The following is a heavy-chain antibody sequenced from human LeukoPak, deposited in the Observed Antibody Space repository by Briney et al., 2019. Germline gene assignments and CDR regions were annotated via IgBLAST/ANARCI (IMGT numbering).Heavy chain of an antibody. D-gene: IGHD6-13*01. CDR3: AKGEGSSWSRFDY. V-gene: IGHV3-30*02. J-gene: IGHJ4*02. CDR1: GFTFSSYG. Sequence: GGSLRLSCAASGFTFSSYGMHWVRQAPGKGLEWVAFIRYDGSNKYYADSVKGRFTISRDNSKNTLYLQMNSLRAEDTAVYYCAKGEGSSWSRFDYWGQGTLVTVSS. CDR2: IRYDGSNK.